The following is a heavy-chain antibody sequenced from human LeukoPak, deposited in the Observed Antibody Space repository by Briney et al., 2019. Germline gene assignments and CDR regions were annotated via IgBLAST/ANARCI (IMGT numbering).Heavy chain of an antibody. CDR1: GYSFTSYW. CDR3: ARVLEGGPRSWDS. D-gene: IGHD3-3*01. CDR2: ISASGDST. V-gene: IGHV3-23*01. J-gene: IGHJ4*02. Sequence: GESLKISCKGSGYSFTSYWIGWVRQVPGKWLEWVSAISASGDSTSYSDSVKGRFAISRDNSKNTLYLQMNSLRAEDTAVYYCARVLEGGPRSWDSWGQGTLVTVSS.